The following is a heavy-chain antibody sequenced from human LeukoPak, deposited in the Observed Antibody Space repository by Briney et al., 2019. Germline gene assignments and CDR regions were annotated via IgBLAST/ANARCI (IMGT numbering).Heavy chain of an antibody. CDR3: ARVLNYDILTGSPQEGWFDP. D-gene: IGHD3-9*01. CDR1: GYSISSGYY. V-gene: IGHV4-38-2*02. Sequence: SETLSLTCTVSGYSISSGYYWGWIRQPPGKGLEWIGSIYHSGSTYYNPSLKSRVTISVDTSKNQFSLKLSSVTAADTAVYYCARVLNYDILTGSPQEGWFDPWGQGTLVTVSS. J-gene: IGHJ5*02. CDR2: IYHSGST.